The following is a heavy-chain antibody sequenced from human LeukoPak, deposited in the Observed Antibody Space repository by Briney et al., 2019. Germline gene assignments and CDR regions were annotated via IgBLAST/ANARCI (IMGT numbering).Heavy chain of an antibody. CDR2: IDFIGTTI. CDR3: ARGRAGTVTTDY. J-gene: IGHJ4*02. CDR1: GFTFSHFE. Sequence: GGSLRLSCAASGFTFSHFEMNWVRQAPGKGLEWVSYIDFIGTTIYYADSVEGRFTISRDNAKNSLYLQMNSLRAEDTAVYYCARGRAGTVTTDYWGQGTLVTVSS. V-gene: IGHV3-48*03. D-gene: IGHD4-17*01.